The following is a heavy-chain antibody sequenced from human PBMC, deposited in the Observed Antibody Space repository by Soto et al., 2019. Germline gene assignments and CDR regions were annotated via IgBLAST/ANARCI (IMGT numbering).Heavy chain of an antibody. CDR3: AKNRRDGYNYYFDY. V-gene: IGHV3-23*01. D-gene: IGHD5-12*01. Sequence: GSLRFSFAAYGFTFSSYAMSWVDQDPRQGVEWVSAICGSARSTYYADSAKGRFTISRDNSKNTLDLQMNSLRAEDTAVYYCAKNRRDGYNYYFDYWGQGTLVTVSS. CDR2: ICGSARST. CDR1: GFTFSSYA. J-gene: IGHJ4*02.